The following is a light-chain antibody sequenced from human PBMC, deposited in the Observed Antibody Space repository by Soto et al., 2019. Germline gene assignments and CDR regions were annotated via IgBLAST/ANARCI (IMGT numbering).Light chain of an antibody. J-gene: IGLJ2*01. CDR2: DDV. V-gene: IGLV3-21*02. Sequence: SYERTQAPSVSVAPGQTARITCGGNNIGIKSVHWYQQKPGQAPVLVVYDDVDRPSGIPERFSGSNSGNTATLTITRVEDGDEADYHCQVWDSSSDHRVVFGGGTKSPS. CDR1: NIGIKS. CDR3: QVWDSSSDHRVV.